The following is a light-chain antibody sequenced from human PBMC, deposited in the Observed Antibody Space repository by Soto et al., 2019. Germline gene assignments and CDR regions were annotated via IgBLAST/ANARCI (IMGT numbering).Light chain of an antibody. CDR3: SSYISSTTLTV. Sequence: QSVLTQPASVSGSPGQSITISCTGSSRDVGYYNYVSWYQQHPGTAPKLMIFDVSHRPSGVSNRFSASKSGNTASLTISGLQAEDEADYYCSSYISSTTLTVFGTGTQLTVL. V-gene: IGLV2-14*01. CDR1: SRDVGYYNY. CDR2: DVS. J-gene: IGLJ7*01.